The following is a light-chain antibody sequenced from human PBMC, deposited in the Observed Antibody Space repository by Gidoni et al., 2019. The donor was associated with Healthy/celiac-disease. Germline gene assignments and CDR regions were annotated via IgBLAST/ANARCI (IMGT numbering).Light chain of an antibody. J-gene: IGKJ4*01. CDR1: QSVSSSY. Sequence: EIVLTQSPGTLSLSPGERATLSCRASQSVSSSYVAWYQQKPGQAPRLLSYGASSRATGIPDRFSGSGSGTDFTLTISRLEPEDCAVYYCQQYGSSLLTFGGGTKVEIK. CDR3: QQYGSSLLT. V-gene: IGKV3-20*01. CDR2: GAS.